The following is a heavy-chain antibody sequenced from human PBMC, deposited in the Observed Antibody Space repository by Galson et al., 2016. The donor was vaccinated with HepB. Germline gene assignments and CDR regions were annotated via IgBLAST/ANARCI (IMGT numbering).Heavy chain of an antibody. Sequence: SLRLSCAASGFTFSHTWMSWVRQSPGKGLEWVANINQDGSTKNYVDSVKGRFTVSRDNAQNLLYLQVSSLRAEDTAVYYCATDVGGGASDLWGQGTMVTVSS. J-gene: IGHJ3*01. CDR3: ATDVGGGASDL. D-gene: IGHD3-16*01. CDR2: INQDGSTK. CDR1: GFTFSHTW. V-gene: IGHV3-7*01.